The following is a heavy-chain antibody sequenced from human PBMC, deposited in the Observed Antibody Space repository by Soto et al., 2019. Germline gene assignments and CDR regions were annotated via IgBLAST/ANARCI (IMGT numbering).Heavy chain of an antibody. CDR1: GHTFTSFD. J-gene: IGHJ4*02. V-gene: IGHV1-18*01. D-gene: IGHD6-6*01. CDR2: ISGYNGNT. Sequence: ASVKVSCKASGHTFTSFDISWVRQAPGQGLEWMGWISGYNGNTNYAQKFRGRVTVTTDTSTSTAYMELRSLRSDDTAAYYCARGGSSSSSGFDYWGQGTLVTVSS. CDR3: ARGGSSSSSGFDY.